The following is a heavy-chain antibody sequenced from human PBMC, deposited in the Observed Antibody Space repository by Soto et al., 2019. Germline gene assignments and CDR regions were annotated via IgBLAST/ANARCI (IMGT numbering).Heavy chain of an antibody. D-gene: IGHD4-17*01. J-gene: IGHJ4*02. CDR2: IWYDGSNK. CDR1: GFTFSSYG. Sequence: QVQLVESGGGVVQPGRSLRLSCAASGFTFSSYGMHWVRQGPGKGLEWVAVIWYDGSNKYYADSVKGRFTISRDNSNNPLYLQMHSLRAEDTAVYYCAGDRAVGDSYYFDYWGQGPRVTVS. V-gene: IGHV3-33*01. CDR3: AGDRAVGDSYYFDY.